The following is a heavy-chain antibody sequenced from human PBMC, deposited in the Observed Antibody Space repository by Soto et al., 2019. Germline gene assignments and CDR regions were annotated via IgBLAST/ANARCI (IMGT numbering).Heavy chain of an antibody. V-gene: IGHV6-1*01. CDR2: TYYRSKWYN. CDR3: ARDFSGWTRYYYYYGMDV. CDR1: GDSVSSNSAA. Sequence: SQTLSLTCAISGDSVSSNSAAWNWIRQSPSRGLEWLGRTYYRSKWYNDYAVSVKSRITINPDTSKNQFSLQLNSVTPEDTAVYYCARDFSGWTRYYYYYGMDVWGQGTTVTVSS. J-gene: IGHJ6*02. D-gene: IGHD6-19*01.